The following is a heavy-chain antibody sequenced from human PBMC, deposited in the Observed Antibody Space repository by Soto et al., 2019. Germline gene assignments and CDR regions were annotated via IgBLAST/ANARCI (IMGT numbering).Heavy chain of an antibody. CDR2: VIGDGSGA. CDR1: GFTFSRSW. CDR3: ARVAVATRGIDF. V-gene: IGHV3-74*01. Sequence: EVQLVESGGGFVQPGGSLRLSCVASGFTFSRSWMHWVRQAPGKGLVWLSRVIGDGSGADYADSVKGGFTISRDNGKNTVYLQINSLRAEDTAVYFCARVAVATRGIDFWGQGTLVTVSS. D-gene: IGHD6-19*01. J-gene: IGHJ4*02.